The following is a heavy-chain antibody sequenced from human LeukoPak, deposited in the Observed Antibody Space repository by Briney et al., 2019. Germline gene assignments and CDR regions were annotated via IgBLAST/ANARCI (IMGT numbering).Heavy chain of an antibody. CDR2: ISGSAGST. CDR1: GFIFSNSA. Sequence: GGSLRLSCAASGFIFSNSAMNWVRQAPGKGLEWVSAISGSAGSTYYADSVKGRFTISRDNAKNTLYLQMNSLRAEDTAVYYCARGTEMATFHYWGQGTLVTVSS. CDR3: ARGTEMATFHY. J-gene: IGHJ4*02. D-gene: IGHD5-24*01. V-gene: IGHV3-23*01.